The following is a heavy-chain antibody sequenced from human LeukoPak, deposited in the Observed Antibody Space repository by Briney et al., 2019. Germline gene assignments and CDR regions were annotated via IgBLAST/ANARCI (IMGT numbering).Heavy chain of an antibody. CDR2: ISGSGGST. J-gene: IGHJ4*02. CDR1: GLTFSSYA. CDR3: AKAHHGDYFFYFDY. V-gene: IGHV3-23*01. D-gene: IGHD4-17*01. Sequence: GGSLRLSCAASGLTFSSYAMSWVRQAPGKGLEWVSAISGSGGSTYYADSVKGRFTISRDNSKNTLYLQMNSLRAEDTAVYYCAKAHHGDYFFYFDYWGQGTLVTVSS.